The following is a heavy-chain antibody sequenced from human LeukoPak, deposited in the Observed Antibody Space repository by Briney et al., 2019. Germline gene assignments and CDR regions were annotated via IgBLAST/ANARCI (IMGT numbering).Heavy chain of an antibody. J-gene: IGHJ5*02. CDR3: AKGSGINHYHWIDP. Sequence: GGALRLSCAAPEFTFSNYAMNWVRQAPGKGLEWVSGISGGGGSTYYADSVKGRFTISRDNSKNTLYLQMDSLRAEDTALYYCAKGSGINHYHWIDPWGQGTLVTVSS. CDR2: ISGGGGST. V-gene: IGHV3-23*01. D-gene: IGHD1-14*01. CDR1: EFTFSNYA.